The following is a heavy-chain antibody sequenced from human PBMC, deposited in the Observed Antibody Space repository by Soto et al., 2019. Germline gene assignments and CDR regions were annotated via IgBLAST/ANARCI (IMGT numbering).Heavy chain of an antibody. CDR1: GGSFSGYY. D-gene: IGHD2-15*01. Sequence: SETLSLTCAVYGGSFSGYYWSWIRQPPGKGLEWIGEINHRGSANYNPSLKSRVTISADTSKNQFSLKLNSVTAADTAVYYCARNHCSGGICYLYFDYWGQGSLVTVSS. J-gene: IGHJ4*02. CDR2: INHRGSA. CDR3: ARNHCSGGICYLYFDY. V-gene: IGHV4-34*01.